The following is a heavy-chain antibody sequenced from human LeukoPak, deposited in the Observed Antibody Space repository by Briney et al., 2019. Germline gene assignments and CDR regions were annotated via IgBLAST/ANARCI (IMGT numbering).Heavy chain of an antibody. Sequence: GASVKVSCKASGYTFTGYYMHWVRQAPGPGLEWMGRINPNSGGTNYAQKFQGRVTMTRDTSISTAYMELSRLRSDDTAVYYCARGGSRGYSYVPLDYWGQGTLVTVSS. V-gene: IGHV1-2*06. CDR1: GYTFTGYY. CDR2: INPNSGGT. J-gene: IGHJ4*02. CDR3: ARGGSRGYSYVPLDY. D-gene: IGHD5-18*01.